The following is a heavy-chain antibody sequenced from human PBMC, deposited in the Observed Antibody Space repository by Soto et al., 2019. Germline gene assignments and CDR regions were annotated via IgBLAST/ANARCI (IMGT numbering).Heavy chain of an antibody. J-gene: IGHJ4*02. D-gene: IGHD3-22*01. Sequence: PWGSLRLSCAASGFTVSSNYMSWVRQAPGKGLEWVAVIWYDGSNKYYADSVKGRFTISRDNSKNTLYLQMNSLRAEDTAVYYCARDHRSPYYYDSSGYYYWGQGTLVTVS. CDR2: IWYDGSNK. V-gene: IGHV3-33*08. CDR3: ARDHRSPYYYDSSGYYY. CDR1: GFTVSSNY.